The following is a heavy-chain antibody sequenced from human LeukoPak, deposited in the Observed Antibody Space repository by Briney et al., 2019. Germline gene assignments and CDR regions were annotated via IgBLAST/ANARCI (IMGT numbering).Heavy chain of an antibody. J-gene: IGHJ5*02. CDR3: ARMVGWFDP. CDR2: TYYSGST. V-gene: IGHV4-59*01. Sequence: SETLSLTCTVSGGSISSYYWSWIRQPPGKGLEWIGYTYYSGSTNYNPSLKSRVTISVDTSKNQFSLKLSSVTAADTAVYYCARMVGWFDPWGQGTLVTVSS. D-gene: IGHD3-10*01. CDR1: GGSISSYY.